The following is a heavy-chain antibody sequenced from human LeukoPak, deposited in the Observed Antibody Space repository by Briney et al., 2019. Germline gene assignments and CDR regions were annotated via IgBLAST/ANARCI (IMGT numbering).Heavy chain of an antibody. CDR2: ISSSSSYI. V-gene: IGHV3-21*01. J-gene: IGHJ4*02. CDR3: ARDDPYGSGSYTYDY. D-gene: IGHD3-10*01. CDR1: GFTFSSYS. Sequence: GGSLRLSCAASGFTFSSYSMNWVRQAPGKGLEWVSSISSSSSYIYYADSVKGRFTISRDNAKNSLYLQMDSLRAEDTAVYYCARDDPYGSGSYTYDYWGQGTLVTVSS.